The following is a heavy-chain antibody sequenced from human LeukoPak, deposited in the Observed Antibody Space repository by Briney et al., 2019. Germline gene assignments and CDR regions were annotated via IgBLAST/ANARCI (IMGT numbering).Heavy chain of an antibody. CDR3: AKEWGTSVWVSTDF. CDR2: RSDAASSK. J-gene: IGHJ4*02. V-gene: IGHV3-30*18. D-gene: IGHD6-19*01. CDR1: VFSFSYYG. Sequence: GRSLRLSCAASVFSFSYYGMHWVRQAPGKGLEWVGNRSDAASSKEYGDSVNGRFTTSRDNFENTLYLQMHSVRVDDTAVYYCAKEWGTSVWVSTDFWGKGNLVTVSS.